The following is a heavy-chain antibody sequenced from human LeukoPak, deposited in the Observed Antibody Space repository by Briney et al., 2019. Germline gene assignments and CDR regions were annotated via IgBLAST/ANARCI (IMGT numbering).Heavy chain of an antibody. V-gene: IGHV3-48*03. J-gene: IGHJ5*02. CDR1: GFTFSSYE. CDR3: ARAGGGYWFDP. D-gene: IGHD2-15*01. CDR2: ISTSGHTT. Sequence: PGGSLRLSCAVSGFTFSSYEMNWVRQAPGKGLEWVSYISTSGHTTYYTDSVKGRFAISIDNAKNSLFLQMNSLRAEDTAVYYCARAGGGYWFDPWGQGTLVTVSS.